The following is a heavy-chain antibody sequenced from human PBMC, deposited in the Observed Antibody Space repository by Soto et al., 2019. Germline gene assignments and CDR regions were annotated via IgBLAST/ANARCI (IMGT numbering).Heavy chain of an antibody. D-gene: IGHD4-17*01. CDR3: ARDLTTVTYYYYYYGMDV. J-gene: IGHJ6*02. CDR1: GDSVSSNSAA. Sequence: SQTLSLTCAISGDSVSSNSAAWNWIRQSPSRGLEWLGRTYYWSKWYNDYAVSVKSRITINPDTSKNQFSLQLNSVTPEDTAVYYCARDLTTVTYYYYYYGMDVWGQGTTVTVSS. CDR2: TYYWSKWYN. V-gene: IGHV6-1*01.